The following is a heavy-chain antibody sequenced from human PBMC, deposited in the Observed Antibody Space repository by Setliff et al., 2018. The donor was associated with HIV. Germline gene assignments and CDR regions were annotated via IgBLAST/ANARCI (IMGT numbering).Heavy chain of an antibody. V-gene: IGHV3-30*03. J-gene: IGHJ3*01. CDR1: GITFSTNA. CDR3: ARGHRTSDAFDV. Sequence: GGSLRLSCAASGITFSTNAMHWVRQVPGKGLQWGAVIAHDGSTQYYADSVLGRFTISRDNSKNTLDLQMNSLRVDDTAIYYCARGHRTSDAFDVWGQGTMVTVSS. CDR2: IAHDGSTQ. D-gene: IGHD2-2*01.